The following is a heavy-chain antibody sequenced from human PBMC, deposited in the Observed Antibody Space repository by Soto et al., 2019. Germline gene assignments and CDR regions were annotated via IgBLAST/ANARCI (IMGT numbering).Heavy chain of an antibody. J-gene: IGHJ6*02. CDR3: AKELHTSHYYYSSGMDV. CDR2: ISYDGSNK. V-gene: IGHV3-30*18. Sequence: QVQLVESGGGVVQPGRSLRLSCAASGFTFSSYGMHWVRQAPGKGLEWVAVISYDGSNKYYADSVKGRFTISRDNSKNTLYLQMNSLIAEDTAVYYCAKELHTSHYYYSSGMDVWGQGTTVTVSS. D-gene: IGHD2-21*02. CDR1: GFTFSSYG.